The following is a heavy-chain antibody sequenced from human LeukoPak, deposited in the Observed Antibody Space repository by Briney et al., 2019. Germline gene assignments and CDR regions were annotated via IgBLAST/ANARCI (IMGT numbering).Heavy chain of an antibody. D-gene: IGHD3-3*01. CDR2: INHSGST. Sequence: SETLSLTCAVYGESFSGYYWSWLRQPPGKGLEWIGEINHSGSTNYNPSLKRLVTISVDTSKNQFSLKLSSVTAADTAVYYCARGPRYDVWSGTRYYGMDVWGQGTTVTVSS. CDR3: ARGPRYDVWSGTRYYGMDV. V-gene: IGHV4-34*01. CDR1: GESFSGYY. J-gene: IGHJ6*02.